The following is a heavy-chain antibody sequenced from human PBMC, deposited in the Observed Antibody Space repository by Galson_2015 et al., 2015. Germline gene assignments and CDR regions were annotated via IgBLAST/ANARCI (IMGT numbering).Heavy chain of an antibody. CDR3: ARTLQYYDILTGFDY. V-gene: IGHV2-70*01. CDR1: WFSLSTSGMC. D-gene: IGHD3-9*01. Sequence: ALVKPTQTLTLTCTFSWFSLSTSGMCVSWIRQPPGKALEWLALIDWDDDKYYSTSLKTRLTISKDTSKNQVVLTMTNMDPVDTATYYCARTLQYYDILTGFDYWGQGTLVTVSS. CDR2: IDWDDDK. J-gene: IGHJ4*02.